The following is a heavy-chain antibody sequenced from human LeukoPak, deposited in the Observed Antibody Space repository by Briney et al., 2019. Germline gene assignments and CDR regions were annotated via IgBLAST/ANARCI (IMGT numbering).Heavy chain of an antibody. J-gene: IGHJ4*02. V-gene: IGHV4-38-2*02. CDR2: MYHTGST. CDR1: GYSMSSGYY. Sequence: SETLSLTCTVSGYSMSSGYYWGWIRQPPERGLEWIGSMYHTGSTYYNPSLKSRVTISVDTSKNQFYLKLSSVTAADTAVYYCARGLIQLVDYWGQGTLVTVSP. D-gene: IGHD5-18*01. CDR3: ARGLIQLVDY.